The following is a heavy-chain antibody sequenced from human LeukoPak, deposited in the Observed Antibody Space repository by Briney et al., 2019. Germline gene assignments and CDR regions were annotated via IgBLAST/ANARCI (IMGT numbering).Heavy chain of an antibody. CDR2: IDWNGFNK. CDR3: AKDENRWLAPHAFDI. Sequence: PGGSLRLSCAASGFTFDDYAMHWVRLAPGRGLEWVSGIDWNGFNKDYTDSAKGRFTISRDNAKNSLYLQMNSLRSEDMALYFCAKDENRWLAPHAFDIWGQGTTVTVSS. J-gene: IGHJ3*02. CDR1: GFTFDDYA. V-gene: IGHV3-9*03. D-gene: IGHD5-24*01.